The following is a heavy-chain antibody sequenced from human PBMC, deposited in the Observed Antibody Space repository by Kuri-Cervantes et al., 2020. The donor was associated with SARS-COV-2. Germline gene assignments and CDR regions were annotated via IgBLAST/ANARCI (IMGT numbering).Heavy chain of an antibody. CDR3: ARDPREYYYDSSGTIRTEGSYFDY. CDR1: GFLFSASA. V-gene: IGHV1-2*02. J-gene: IGHJ4*02. CDR2: INPNSGGT. D-gene: IGHD3-22*01. Sequence: GESLKISCEVSGFLFSASAIHWVRQAPGQGLEWMGWINPNSGGTNYAQKFQGRVTMTRDTSISTAYMELSRLRSDDTAVYYCARDPREYYYDSSGTIRTEGSYFDYWGQGTLVTVSS.